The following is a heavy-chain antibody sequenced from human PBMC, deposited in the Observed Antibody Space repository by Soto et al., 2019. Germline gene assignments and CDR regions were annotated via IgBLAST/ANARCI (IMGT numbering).Heavy chain of an antibody. CDR1: GGSFSGYY. CDR3: ARAPRAARPDY. V-gene: IGHV4-34*01. J-gene: IGHJ4*02. D-gene: IGHD6-6*01. Sequence: SETLSLTCAVYGGSFSGYYWSWIRQPLGKGLEWIGEINHSGSTNYDPSLKSRVTISVDTSKNQFSLKLSSVTAADTAVYYCARAPRAARPDYWGQGTLVTVSS. CDR2: INHSGST.